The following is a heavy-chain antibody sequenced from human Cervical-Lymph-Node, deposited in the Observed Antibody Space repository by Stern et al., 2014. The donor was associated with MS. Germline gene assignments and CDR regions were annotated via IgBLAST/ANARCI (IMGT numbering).Heavy chain of an antibody. J-gene: IGHJ4*02. CDR2: IYSSGTT. CDR3: ARASYYHDSSGYYYDSYFDY. CDR1: GGSISSGTYS. D-gene: IGHD3-22*01. Sequence: QLQLQESGPGLVKPSQTLSLTCNVSGGSISSGTYSWTWIRQPAGKGLEWIGRIYSSGTTRYNPSLRSRVTISVDTSKSHFSLQLSSVTAADTAVYYCARASYYHDSSGYYYDSYFDYWGQGTLVTVSS. V-gene: IGHV4-61*02.